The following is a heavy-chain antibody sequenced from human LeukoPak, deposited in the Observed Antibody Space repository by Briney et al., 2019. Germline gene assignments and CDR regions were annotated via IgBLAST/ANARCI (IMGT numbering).Heavy chain of an antibody. CDR3: ARVPYQLLYGFDY. V-gene: IGHV4-30-2*01. CDR1: GGSIGSDTFS. J-gene: IGHJ4*02. CDR2: IFHTGST. Sequence: SETLSLTCTVSGGSIGSDTFSYNWIRQPPGKGLEWIGYIFHTGSTYYSPSLKSRVTIAVDRSKNQFSLKLSSVTAADTAVYYCARVPYQLLYGFDYWGQGTLVTVSS. D-gene: IGHD2-2*02.